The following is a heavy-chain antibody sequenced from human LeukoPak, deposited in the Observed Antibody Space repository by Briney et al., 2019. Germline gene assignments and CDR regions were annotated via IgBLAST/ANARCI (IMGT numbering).Heavy chain of an antibody. J-gene: IGHJ6*03. V-gene: IGHV1-2*02. D-gene: IGHD3-10*01. CDR3: ARTLPFYGSGSYIPPYYMDV. CDR1: GYTFTGYY. CDR2: INPNSGGT. Sequence: ASVKVSCKASGYTFTGYYMHWVRQAPGQGLEWMGWINPNSGGTNYAQKFQGRVTMTRDTSISTAYMELSRLRSEDTAVYYCARTLPFYGSGSYIPPYYMDVWGKGTTVTISS.